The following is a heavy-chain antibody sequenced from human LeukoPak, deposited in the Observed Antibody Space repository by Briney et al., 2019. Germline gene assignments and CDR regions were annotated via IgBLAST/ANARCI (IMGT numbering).Heavy chain of an antibody. D-gene: IGHD2-21*01. CDR1: GFTFSNYA. CDR3: AKDPDGLWS. V-gene: IGHV3-23*01. J-gene: IGHJ5*02. CDR2: IGASGSAK. Sequence: GGSLRLSCAASGFTFSNYAMSWVRQAPGKGLEWVSSIGASGSAKYYSDSVRGRFLVSRDNSKDTLYLQVNSLTAEDTAVYYCAKDPDGLWSWGQGNLVAVSS.